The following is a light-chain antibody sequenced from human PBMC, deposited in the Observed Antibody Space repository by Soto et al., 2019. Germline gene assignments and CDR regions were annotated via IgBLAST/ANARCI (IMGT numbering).Light chain of an antibody. J-gene: IGLJ1*01. Sequence: QSLVAQEPSLTLSPGGAVTLPCVARTGAVTNGHYPYWFQQKPGQAHRTLIYDTTNRHSWTPARFSGSLLGGKAALTLSGAQPEDEAEYYCLLSYNGPYVFGTGTKVTVL. CDR3: LLSYNGPYV. CDR1: TGAVTNGHY. V-gene: IGLV7-46*01. CDR2: DTT.